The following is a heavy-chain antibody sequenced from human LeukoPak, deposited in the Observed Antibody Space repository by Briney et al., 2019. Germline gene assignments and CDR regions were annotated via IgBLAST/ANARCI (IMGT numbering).Heavy chain of an antibody. Sequence: PSKTLSLTCTVSGGSISSGSYYWSWIRQPAGKGLEWIGRIYTSGSTNYNPSLKSRVTISVDTSKNQFSLKLSSVTAADTAVYYCAREWETAAGGWFDPWGRGTLVTVSS. D-gene: IGHD2-2*01. CDR3: AREWETAAGGWFDP. J-gene: IGHJ5*02. CDR2: IYTSGST. V-gene: IGHV4-61*02. CDR1: GGSISSGSYY.